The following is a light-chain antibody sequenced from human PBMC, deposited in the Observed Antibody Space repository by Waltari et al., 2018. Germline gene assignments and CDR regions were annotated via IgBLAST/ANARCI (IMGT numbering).Light chain of an antibody. CDR1: RSVMNGK. Sequence: LTQSPGTLSLSPGERAHLPCRASRSVMNGKLAWYQQRPGKASRLLRSDASTRATGVPERLRGGGSGTDYTHTISRVEPEGSAVYFCQRYGDSAHDTSPWTFGPGTNVEIK. CDR2: DAS. V-gene: IGKV3-20*01. CDR3: QRYGDSAHDTSPWT. J-gene: IGKJ1*01.